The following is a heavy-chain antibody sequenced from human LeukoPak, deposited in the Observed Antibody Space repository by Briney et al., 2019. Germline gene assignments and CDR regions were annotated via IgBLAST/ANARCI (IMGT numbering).Heavy chain of an antibody. CDR1: GGSISSSSYY. CDR2: IYYSGST. CDR3: ARRGIDSSAFDY. Sequence: TSETLSLTCTVSGGSISSSSYYWGWIRQPPGKGLEWIGSIYYSGSTYYNPSLKSRVTISVDTSKNQFSLKLSSVTAADTAVYYCARRGIDSSAFDYWGQGTLVTVSS. V-gene: IGHV4-39*07. D-gene: IGHD3-22*01. J-gene: IGHJ4*02.